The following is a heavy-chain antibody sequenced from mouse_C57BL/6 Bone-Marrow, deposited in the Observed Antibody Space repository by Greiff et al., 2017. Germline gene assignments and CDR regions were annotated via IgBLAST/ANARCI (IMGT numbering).Heavy chain of an antibody. J-gene: IGHJ3*01. CDR2: IDPETGGT. D-gene: IGHD2-10*01. Sequence: VQLVESGAELVRPGASVTLSCKASGYTFTDYEMHWVKQTPVHGLEWIGAIDPETGGTAYNQKFKGKAILTADKSSSTAYMELRSLTSEDSAVYYCTRAYYGNYAWFAYWGQGTLVTVSA. CDR1: GYTFTDYE. V-gene: IGHV1-15*01. CDR3: TRAYYGNYAWFAY.